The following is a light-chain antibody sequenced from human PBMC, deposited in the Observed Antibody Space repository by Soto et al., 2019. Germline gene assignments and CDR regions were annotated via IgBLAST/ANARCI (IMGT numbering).Light chain of an antibody. CDR2: GAS. V-gene: IGKV3-20*01. J-gene: IGKJ4*01. CDR3: QQYGSSPLT. CDR1: QSVGTY. Sequence: EIVFTQSPATLSLSPGERATLSCMASQSVGTYLAWYRQRPGQAPRLLIYGASSRATGIPDRFSGSGSGTDFTLTISRLEPEDFAVYYCQQYGSSPLTFGGGTKVDI.